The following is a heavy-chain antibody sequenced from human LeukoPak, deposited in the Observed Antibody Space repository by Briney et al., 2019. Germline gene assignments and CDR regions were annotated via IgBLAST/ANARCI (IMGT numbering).Heavy chain of an antibody. D-gene: IGHD3-22*01. Sequence: SVKVSCKASGGTFSSYTISWVRQAPGQGLEWMGRIIPTLGIGNYAQKFQGRVTITADKSTSTAYMELSSLRSEDTAVYYCARDRGDYYGSSGYYYVSYWGQGTLVTVSS. CDR1: GGTFSSYT. V-gene: IGHV1-69*04. J-gene: IGHJ4*02. CDR3: ARDRGDYYGSSGYYYVSY. CDR2: IIPTLGIG.